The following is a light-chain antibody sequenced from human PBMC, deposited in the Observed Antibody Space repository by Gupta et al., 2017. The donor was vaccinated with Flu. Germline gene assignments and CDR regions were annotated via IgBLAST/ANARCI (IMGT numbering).Light chain of an antibody. J-gene: IGKJ1*01. Sequence: VLTQSPATLSVSPGEVATLSCRASQSVSTNLAWYRQRPGQAPRLLIHSSSTRAAGVPARFVGSGSGTDFTLTIDNLQSEDFAVYCCQQESICPRAFGQGTMVEIK. CDR3: QQESICPRA. CDR2: SSS. CDR1: QSVSTN. V-gene: IGKV3-15*01.